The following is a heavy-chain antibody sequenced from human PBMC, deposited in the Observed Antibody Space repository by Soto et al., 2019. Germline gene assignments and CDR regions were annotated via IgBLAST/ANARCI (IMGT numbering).Heavy chain of an antibody. J-gene: IGHJ4*02. CDR1: GFTFNKYA. D-gene: IGHD3-16*01. Sequence: GGSLRLFCAASGFTFNKYAMSWIRQAPGKGLEWVSAITAASGDTYHADSVRGRFTISRDNTKNTLLLEMTRLSADDTSVYYCAKGSANGSPYYFDFWGQGTVVTVSS. CDR2: ITAASGDT. V-gene: IGHV3-23*01. CDR3: AKGSANGSPYYFDF.